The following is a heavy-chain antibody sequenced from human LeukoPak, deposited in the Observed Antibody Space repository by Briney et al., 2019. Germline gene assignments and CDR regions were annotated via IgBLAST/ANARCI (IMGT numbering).Heavy chain of an antibody. CDR3: ARAMNSWFLLDLDY. Sequence: GGSLRLSCAASGFTFSNYEMNWVRQAPGKGLQWVSSISSSSSYISYADSVKGRFTISRDNAKNSLYLQMNSLRAEDTAMYYCARAMNSWFLLDLDYWGQGTLVTVSS. CDR1: GFTFSNYE. D-gene: IGHD3-22*01. J-gene: IGHJ4*02. CDR2: ISSSSSYI. V-gene: IGHV3-21*04.